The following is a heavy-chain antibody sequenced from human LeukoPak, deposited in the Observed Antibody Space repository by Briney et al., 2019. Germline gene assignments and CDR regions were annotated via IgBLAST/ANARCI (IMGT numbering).Heavy chain of an antibody. CDR2: IYTSGST. J-gene: IGHJ3*02. V-gene: IGHV4-4*07. D-gene: IGHD1-26*01. CDR3: ARDSGSYSDGDAFDI. CDR1: GGSISSYY. Sequence: SETLSLTCTVSGGSISSYYWSWIRQPAGKGLEWIGRIYTSGSTNYNPSFKSRVTMSVDTSKNQFSLKLSSVTAADTAVYYCARDSGSYSDGDAFDIWGQGTMVTVSS.